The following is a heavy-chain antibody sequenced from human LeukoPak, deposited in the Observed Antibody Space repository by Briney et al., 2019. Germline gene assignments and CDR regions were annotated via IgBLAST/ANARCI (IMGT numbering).Heavy chain of an antibody. V-gene: IGHV6-1*01. CDR3: ARAAITTSGAYLEAYYHGMDV. CDR1: GDSVSSEIPT. D-gene: IGHD1-26*01. J-gene: IGHJ6*02. CDR2: TYYRSRWYN. Sequence: SQTLSLTCAISGDSVSSEIPTWNWIRQSPSRGLEWLGRTYYRSRWYNDYAGSVKSRITINPDTSKNQFSLQLNSVTPADTAVYYCARAAITTSGAYLEAYYHGMDVWGQGTTVTVSS.